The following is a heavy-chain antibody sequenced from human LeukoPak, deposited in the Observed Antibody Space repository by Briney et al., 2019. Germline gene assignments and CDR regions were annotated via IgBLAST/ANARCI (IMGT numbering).Heavy chain of an antibody. J-gene: IGHJ4*02. V-gene: IGHV3-74*01. D-gene: IGHD6-25*01. CDR2: INSDGTST. CDR3: ARVAYSSAWYIDY. CDR1: GFTFSSYW. Sequence: GGSLRLSCVASGFTFSSYWMHWVRQVPGKGLVWVSRINSDGTSTSYADSVKGRFTISRDNAKSTLYLQMDSLRAEDTAVYYCARVAYSSAWYIDYWGQGTLVTVSS.